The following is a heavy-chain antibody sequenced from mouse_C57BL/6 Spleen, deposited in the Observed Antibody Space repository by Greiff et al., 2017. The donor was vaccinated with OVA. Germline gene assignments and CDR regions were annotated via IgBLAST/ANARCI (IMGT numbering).Heavy chain of an antibody. J-gene: IGHJ3*01. D-gene: IGHD3-3*01. CDR2: ISYHGIN. V-gene: IGHV3-6*01. CDR3: ARGTEFAY. Sequence: EVQLQQSGPGLVKPSQSLSLSCSVSGYSITSGYYWNWIRQLPGNKLEWRGIISYHGINNYNPTLKNRITITRDTSKNQFFLKLNSVTTEDTATYYCARGTEFAYWGQGTLVTVSA. CDR1: GYSITSGYY.